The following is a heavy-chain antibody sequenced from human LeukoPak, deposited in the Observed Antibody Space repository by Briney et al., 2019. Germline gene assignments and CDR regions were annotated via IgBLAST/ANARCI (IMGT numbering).Heavy chain of an antibody. V-gene: IGHV3-30*04. Sequence: GGSLRLSCAASGFTFSSYAMHWVRQAPGKGLEWVAVISYDGSNKYYADSVKGRFTISRDNSKNTLYLQMNSLRAEDTAVYYCARDRGPGGYFDYWGQGTLVTASS. J-gene: IGHJ4*02. CDR1: GFTFSSYA. CDR3: ARDRGPGGYFDY. D-gene: IGHD3-10*01. CDR2: ISYDGSNK.